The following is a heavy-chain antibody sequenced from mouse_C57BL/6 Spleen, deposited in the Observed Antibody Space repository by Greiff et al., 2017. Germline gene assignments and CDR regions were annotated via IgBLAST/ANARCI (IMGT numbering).Heavy chain of an antibody. CDR2: IYPVSGET. CDR3: GRGDWDYAMDY. CDR1: GYTFTDHI. V-gene: IGHV1-11*01. J-gene: IGHJ4*01. D-gene: IGHD4-1*01. Sequence: QVHVKQSGAELASPGASVTLSCKASGYTFTDHIMNWVKKRPGPGLEWIGRIYPVSGETNYNQKFMGKATFSVDRSSSTVYMVLNSLTSEDPAVYYCGRGDWDYAMDYWGQGTSVTVSS.